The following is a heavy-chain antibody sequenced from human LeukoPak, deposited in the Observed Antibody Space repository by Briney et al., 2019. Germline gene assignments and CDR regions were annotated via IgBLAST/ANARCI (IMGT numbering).Heavy chain of an antibody. J-gene: IGHJ6*03. Sequence: AGGSLRLSCAASGFTFTTYVIHWVRQAPGKGLEWAAVISQTGRIETYADSVQGRFTVSRDNSNNMAYLQMNSLKTEDTAVYYCARDRADALPTYYYYMDVWGKGTTVTVSS. V-gene: IGHV3-30*04. D-gene: IGHD2-15*01. CDR3: ARDRADALPTYYYYMDV. CDR2: ISQTGRIE. CDR1: GFTFTTYV.